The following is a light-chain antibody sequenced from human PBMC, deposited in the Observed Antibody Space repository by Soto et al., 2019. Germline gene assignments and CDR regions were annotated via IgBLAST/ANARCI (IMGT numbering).Light chain of an antibody. CDR1: QDITNY. CDR2: ATS. CDR3: QKYDRAPFT. J-gene: IGKJ3*01. V-gene: IGKV1-27*01. Sequence: DIQMTQSPSSLSASVGDRVTITCRASQDITNYLAWYQQKPVQLPNLQIYATSTLESGVPSRFSGGGSGTDFTLTISSLEPEDVATYYCQKYDRAPFTFGPGTKVEMK.